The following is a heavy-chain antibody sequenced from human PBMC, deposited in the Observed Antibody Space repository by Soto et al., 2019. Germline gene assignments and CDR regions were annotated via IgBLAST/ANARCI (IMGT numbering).Heavy chain of an antibody. CDR2: IIPLFGTT. J-gene: IGHJ5*02. Sequence: QVQLVQSGAEVRMPGSSVKVSCKASGGTFSTYPINWVRQAPGQGLEWMGGIIPLFGTTNYAQKFKGRVTITADESTSTADMELSSLRAEDAAVDYCARGATHGSSWYFWFDPWGQGTLVTVSS. CDR1: GGTFSTYP. V-gene: IGHV1-69*01. D-gene: IGHD6-13*01. CDR3: ARGATHGSSWYFWFDP.